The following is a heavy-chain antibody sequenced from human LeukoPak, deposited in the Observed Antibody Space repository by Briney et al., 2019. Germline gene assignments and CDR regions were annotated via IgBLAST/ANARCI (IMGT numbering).Heavy chain of an antibody. CDR2: IYYSGST. CDR3: ARPTGEGSSWYPNWFDP. D-gene: IGHD6-13*01. V-gene: IGHV4-39*01. Sequence: PSETLSLTCTVSGGSISSSSYYWGWIRQPPGQGLEWIGSIYYSGSTYYNPSLKSRVTISVDTSKNQFSLKLSSVTAADTAVYYCARPTGEGSSWYPNWFDPWGQGTLVTVSS. CDR1: GGSISSSSYY. J-gene: IGHJ5*02.